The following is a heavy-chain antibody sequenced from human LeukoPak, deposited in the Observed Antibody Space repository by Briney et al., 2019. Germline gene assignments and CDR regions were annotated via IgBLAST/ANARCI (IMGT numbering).Heavy chain of an antibody. V-gene: IGHV1-2*02. CDR3: ARDLSTSPHWELDY. D-gene: IGHD1-1*01. Sequence: ASVKVSCKASGYTFTEYFTHWVRQSPGQGLEWMGWINPNSGGTKYAQQFQGRVTLTRDTSIATAYMELSTLRSDDTAVYYCARDLSTSPHWELDYWGQGTLVTVSS. J-gene: IGHJ4*02. CDR1: GYTFTEYF. CDR2: INPNSGGT.